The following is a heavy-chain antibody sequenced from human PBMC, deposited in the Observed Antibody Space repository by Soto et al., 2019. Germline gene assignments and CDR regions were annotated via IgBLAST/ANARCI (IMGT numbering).Heavy chain of an antibody. J-gene: IGHJ4*02. D-gene: IGHD6-13*01. V-gene: IGHV4-39*01. CDR3: ASIAAPGTTHFDF. CDR2: IYYSGNT. CDR1: GGSPGGSSNY. Sequence: SETLSLTCTVSGGSPGGSSNYWGWIRQSPGKGLEWIGNIYYSGNTFYNPSLKSRVTISVDTSKNQFYLHLSSVTAADTAIFYCASIAAPGTTHFDFWGQGTLVTVSS.